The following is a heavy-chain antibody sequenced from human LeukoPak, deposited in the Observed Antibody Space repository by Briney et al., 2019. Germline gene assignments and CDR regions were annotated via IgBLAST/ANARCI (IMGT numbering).Heavy chain of an antibody. D-gene: IGHD6-19*01. CDR1: GGSISSSSYY. V-gene: IGHV4-39*07. CDR3: ATGIAVAGTLWY. Sequence: SETLSLTCTVSGGSISSSSYYWSWIRQPPGKGLEWIGEINHSGSTNHNPSLKSRVTISVDTSKNQFSLKLSSVTAADTAVYYCATGIAVAGTLWYWGQGTLVTVSS. CDR2: INHSGST. J-gene: IGHJ4*02.